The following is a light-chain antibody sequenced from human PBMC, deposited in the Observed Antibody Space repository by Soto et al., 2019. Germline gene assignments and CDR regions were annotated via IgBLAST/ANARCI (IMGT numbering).Light chain of an antibody. J-gene: IGLJ2*01. Sequence: QSVLTQPASVSGSPGQSITISCTGTSSDVGAYNYVSWYQQHPGKAPKLMIYDVSNRPSGVSNRFSGSKSGNTASLTISGLQTEDETDYYCSSYTTSHTLVFGGGTKLTVL. CDR1: SSDVGAYNY. CDR3: SSYTTSHTLV. CDR2: DVS. V-gene: IGLV2-14*01.